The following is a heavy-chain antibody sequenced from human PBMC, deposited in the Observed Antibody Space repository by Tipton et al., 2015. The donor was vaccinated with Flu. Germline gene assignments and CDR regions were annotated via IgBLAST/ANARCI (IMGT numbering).Heavy chain of an antibody. Sequence: TLSLTCTVSGGSVTSGSYYWNWIRQPAGKGLEWIGRGSTSGTTNYNPSLQSRVTISVDTSKNQFSLRLISVTAADTAVYYCATSRPHLYSYGKDVWGQGAKVSVSS. J-gene: IGHJ6*02. CDR2: GSTSGTT. CDR3: ATSRPHLYSYGKDV. CDR1: GGSVTSGSYY. V-gene: IGHV4-61*02. D-gene: IGHD2-21*01.